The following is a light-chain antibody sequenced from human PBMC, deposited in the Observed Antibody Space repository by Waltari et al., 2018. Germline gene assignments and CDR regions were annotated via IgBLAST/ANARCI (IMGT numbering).Light chain of an antibody. J-gene: IGKJ4*01. Sequence: DIQMTQSPSSVSASVGDRVTITCRASMGIDTWLAWYQQKPGPAPQLLIYDATRLQSGVPSRFSGSGSGTEFTLTITTLQPEDLASYYCQQTTSFPPTFGGGTKVEI. CDR3: QQTTSFPPT. CDR2: DAT. CDR1: MGIDTW. V-gene: IGKV1-12*01.